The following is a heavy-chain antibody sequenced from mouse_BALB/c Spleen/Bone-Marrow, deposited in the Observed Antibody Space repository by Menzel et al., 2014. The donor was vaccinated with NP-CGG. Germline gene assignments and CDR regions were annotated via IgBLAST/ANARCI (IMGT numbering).Heavy chain of an antibody. J-gene: IGHJ3*01. CDR2: INPYNDYT. D-gene: IGHD1-2*01. CDR1: GYTFTNXH. CDR3: AREDYGAWFPY. V-gene: IGHV1S45*01. Sequence: VQLKESGAELVRPGASVKISCKAFGYTFTNXHXNWVXQRPXXGXXWIXXINPYNDYTSYNQKFKGKATLTVDKSSSTAYMELSSLTSEDSAVYFCAREDYGAWFPYWGQGTLVTVSA.